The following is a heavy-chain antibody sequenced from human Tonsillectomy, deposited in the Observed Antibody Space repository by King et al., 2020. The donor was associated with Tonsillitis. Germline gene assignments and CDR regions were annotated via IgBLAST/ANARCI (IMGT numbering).Heavy chain of an antibody. J-gene: IGHJ4*02. D-gene: IGHD3-22*01. V-gene: IGHV4-30-4*07. CDR3: ARQYYYDTSGNYTDY. CDR2: ISYSGST. CDR1: GGSISSGGYS. Sequence: VQLQESGPGLVKPSQTLSLTCAVSGGSISSGGYSWSWIRQPPGKGLEWIGYISYSGSTYHNPSLKSRVTISVDTSKNQFSLKLSSVTAADTAVYYCARQYYYDTSGNYTDYWGPGTLVTVSS.